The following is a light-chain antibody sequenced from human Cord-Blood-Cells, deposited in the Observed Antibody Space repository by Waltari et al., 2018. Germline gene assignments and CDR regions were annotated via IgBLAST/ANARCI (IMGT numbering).Light chain of an antibody. J-gene: IGLJ2*01. CDR1: SSDVGGYNY. Sequence: QSALTQPASVSGSPGQSITISCTGTSSDVGGYNYVSWYQQHPGKAPKLMIDDVSNRPVGVSNRCGGSKSGKTASLTISGLQAEDEADYYGSSYTSSSTVVFGGGTKLTVL. CDR2: DVS. V-gene: IGLV2-14*01. CDR3: SSYTSSSTVV.